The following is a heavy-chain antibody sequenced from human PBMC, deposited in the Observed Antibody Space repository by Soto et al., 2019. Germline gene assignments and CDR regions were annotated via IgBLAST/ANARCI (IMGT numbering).Heavy chain of an antibody. Sequence: EVQLVQSGGGLVKPGESLRLPCVGHGLLLSNAWMNWVRQAPGRGLEWVGRIKSEPHGGTTDHSAPVRGRFTISRDASENTLSLQMNSLKTADTAGDYCTAGITADQYWGQGALVTV. D-gene: IGHD6-13*01. CDR3: TAGITADQY. CDR2: IKSEPHGGTT. J-gene: IGHJ4*02. V-gene: IGHV3-15*07. CDR1: GLLLSNAW.